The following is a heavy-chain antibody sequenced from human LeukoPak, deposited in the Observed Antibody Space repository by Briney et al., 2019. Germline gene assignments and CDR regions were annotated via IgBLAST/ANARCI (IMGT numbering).Heavy chain of an antibody. Sequence: PPETLSITCTVSGGSTSSSNYYWNWIRQPAGKGLEWIGRIYTSGNTNYSPSLKSRVTISLDTSKNQLSLKLSSVTAADTAVYYCARGGMTGGYSEDAFDIWGQGTMVTVSS. J-gene: IGHJ3*02. V-gene: IGHV4-61*02. CDR3: ARGGMTGGYSEDAFDI. CDR2: IYTSGNT. D-gene: IGHD5-12*01. CDR1: GGSTSSSNYY.